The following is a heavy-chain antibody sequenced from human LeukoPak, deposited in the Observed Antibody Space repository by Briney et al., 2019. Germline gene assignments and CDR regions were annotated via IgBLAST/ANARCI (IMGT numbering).Heavy chain of an antibody. D-gene: IGHD5-18*01. Sequence: PGGSLRLSCAASGFTFSSYSMNWVRQAPGKGLEWVSSISSSGSYIYYAGSVKGRFTISRDNAKNSLYLQMNSLRAEDTAVYYCARKDRLGYSYGQGPFDFWGQGTLVTVSS. CDR3: ARKDRLGYSYGQGPFDF. CDR1: GFTFSSYS. J-gene: IGHJ4*02. V-gene: IGHV3-21*01. CDR2: ISSSGSYI.